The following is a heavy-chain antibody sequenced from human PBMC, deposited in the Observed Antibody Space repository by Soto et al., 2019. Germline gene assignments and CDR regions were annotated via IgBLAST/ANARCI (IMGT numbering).Heavy chain of an antibody. J-gene: IGHJ4*02. CDR3: ARGRYDYYDSSGYGY. D-gene: IGHD3-22*01. CDR2: MNPNSGNT. CDR1: GYTXSSYD. Sequence: SXKVSFKASGYTXSSYDIDLVRQATGQGLEWMGWMNPNSGNTGYAQKFQGRVTMTSNTSIRKAYMELSSLRSEYTAVYYCARGRYDYYDSSGYGYWGQGTLGTVS. V-gene: IGHV1-8*01.